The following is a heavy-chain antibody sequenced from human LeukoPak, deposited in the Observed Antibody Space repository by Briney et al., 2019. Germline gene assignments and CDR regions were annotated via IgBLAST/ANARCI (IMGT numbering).Heavy chain of an antibody. CDR1: GFTFSSYW. V-gene: IGHV3-74*01. CDR2: INTDGTNT. J-gene: IGHJ4*02. Sequence: PGGSLRLSCAASGFTFSSYWFHWVRQAPGKGLGWVSRINTDGTNTSYADSVKGRFTIARDNAKNTLYLQMNSLRAEDTAIYYCAKDMTGLRDYWGQGILVTVPS. CDR3: AKDMTGLRDY. D-gene: IGHD3-16*01.